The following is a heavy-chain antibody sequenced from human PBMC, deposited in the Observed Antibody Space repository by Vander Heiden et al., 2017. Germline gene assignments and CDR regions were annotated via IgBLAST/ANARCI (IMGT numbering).Heavy chain of an antibody. J-gene: IGHJ6*02. CDR2: IIPILGIA. D-gene: IGHD2-2*02. CDR1: GGPFSSSA. Sequence: QVQLVQSGAEVKKPGSSVKVSCKASGGPFSSSAISWVRQAPGQGLEWTGGIIPILGIANYAQKFQGRVTITADKSTSTAYMELSSLRSEDTAVYYCARAAYCSSTSCYTEYYYYYYGMDVWGQGTTVTVSS. CDR3: ARAAYCSSTSCYTEYYYYYYGMDV. V-gene: IGHV1-69*10.